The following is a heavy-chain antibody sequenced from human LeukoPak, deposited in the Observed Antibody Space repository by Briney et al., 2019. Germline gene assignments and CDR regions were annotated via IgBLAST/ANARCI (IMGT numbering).Heavy chain of an antibody. J-gene: IGHJ4*02. D-gene: IGHD2-2*01. CDR3: ARDAATSVGMPHY. Sequence: PGRSLRLSCVASGFTFSSYGMHWVRQAPGKGLEWVAIIWSDGSTKYYVGSVKGQFTISRDSSKSTLYLQMNSLRAEDTAVYYCARDAATSVGMPHYWGQGTVVTVSS. CDR1: GFTFSSYG. CDR2: IWSDGSTK. V-gene: IGHV3-33*01.